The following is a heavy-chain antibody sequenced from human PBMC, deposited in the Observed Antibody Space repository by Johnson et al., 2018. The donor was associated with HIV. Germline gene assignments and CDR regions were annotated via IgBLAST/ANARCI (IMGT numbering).Heavy chain of an antibody. J-gene: IGHJ3*02. V-gene: IGHV3-23*04. CDR1: GFNFNIYA. Sequence: VQLVESGGGLVQPGGSLRLSCAASGFNFNIYAMHWVRQAPGKGLEWVSALSGSGGSTYYADSVKGRFTISRDNSKNTLYLQMNSLKIEDTAVYYCATDLFSLILEDDAFDTWGQGTMVTVSS. CDR3: ATDLFSLILEDDAFDT. CDR2: LSGSGGST.